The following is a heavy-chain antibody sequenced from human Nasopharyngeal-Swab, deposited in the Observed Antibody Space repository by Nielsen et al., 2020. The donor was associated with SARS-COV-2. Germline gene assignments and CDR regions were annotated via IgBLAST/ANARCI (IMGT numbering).Heavy chain of an antibody. CDR1: GFTSDDYA. CDR2: ISGDGGST. Sequence: GGSLRLSCAASGFTSDDYAMHWVRQAPGKGLEWVSLISGDGGSTYYADSVKGRFTISRDNSKNSLYLQMKSLGTEDTALYYCAKAPAQWLAFDYWGQGTLVTVSS. V-gene: IGHV3-43*02. J-gene: IGHJ4*02. D-gene: IGHD6-19*01. CDR3: AKAPAQWLAFDY.